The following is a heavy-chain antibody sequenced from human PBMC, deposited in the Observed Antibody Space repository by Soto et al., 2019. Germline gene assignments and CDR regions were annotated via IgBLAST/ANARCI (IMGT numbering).Heavy chain of an antibody. CDR3: ARDNRQRTVTVYYYYGMDV. Sequence: SETLSLTCTVSGGSISSSNYYWGWIRQPPGKGLGWIGSIYYSGSTYYNPSLKSRVTISVDTSKNQFSLKLSSVTAADTAVYYCARDNRQRTVTVYYYYGMDVWGQGTTVTVSS. D-gene: IGHD4-4*01. J-gene: IGHJ6*02. CDR1: GGSISSSNYY. CDR2: IYYSGST. V-gene: IGHV4-39*07.